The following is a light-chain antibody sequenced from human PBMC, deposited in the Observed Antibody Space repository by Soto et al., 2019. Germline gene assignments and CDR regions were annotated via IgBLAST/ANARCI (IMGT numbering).Light chain of an antibody. Sequence: QSVLTQPPSVSGAPGQKVTISCTGSGSNLGAKYAVHWYQQLPGTAPKLLIYDNINRPSGVPDQFSGSKSDTSASLAITGLQAEDEADYYCQSYDTSLSGSVFGGGTKLTVL. J-gene: IGLJ3*02. CDR1: GSNLGAKYA. V-gene: IGLV1-40*01. CDR2: DNI. CDR3: QSYDTSLSGSV.